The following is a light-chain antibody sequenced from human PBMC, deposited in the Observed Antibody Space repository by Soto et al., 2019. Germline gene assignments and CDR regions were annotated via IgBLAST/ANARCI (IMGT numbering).Light chain of an antibody. V-gene: IGKV3D-15*01. J-gene: IGKJ5*01. Sequence: MTQSPSTLSASVGDRVTITCRASQSISSWLAWYQQKPGQAPRLLIYDASNRATGIPARFSGSGSGTDFTLTISSLEPEDFAVYYCQQYDNWPITFGQGTRLEIK. CDR1: QSISSW. CDR3: QQYDNWPIT. CDR2: DAS.